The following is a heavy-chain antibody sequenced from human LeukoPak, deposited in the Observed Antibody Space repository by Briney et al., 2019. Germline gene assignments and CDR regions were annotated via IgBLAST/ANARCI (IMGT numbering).Heavy chain of an antibody. Sequence: PGGSLRLSCAASVFTFSSYWMTWVRHAPGKGLEWVANIRQDGGVKYYMDSAKGRFTLSRDNAKSSLYLQMNSLRVEETAMYFCARTVVVVVGASDYFDYWGQGTLVTVSS. CDR3: ARTVVVVVGASDYFDY. J-gene: IGHJ4*02. CDR2: IRQDGGVK. D-gene: IGHD2-2*01. CDR1: VFTFSSYW. V-gene: IGHV3-7*03.